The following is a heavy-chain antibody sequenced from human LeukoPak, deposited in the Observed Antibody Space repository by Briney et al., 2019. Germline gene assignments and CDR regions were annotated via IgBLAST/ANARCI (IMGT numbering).Heavy chain of an antibody. CDR1: SGSISTSNYY. Sequence: SETPSLTCTVSSGSISTSNYYWGWVRQPPGKALEWIGNIFYSGSTYYSPSLKSRVTISLDTSKNQFSLKLSSVTAADTAVYYCARTPQSSGELELFDYWGQGTLVTVSS. J-gene: IGHJ4*02. CDR3: ARTPQSSGELELFDY. CDR2: IFYSGST. D-gene: IGHD3-16*01. V-gene: IGHV4-39*07.